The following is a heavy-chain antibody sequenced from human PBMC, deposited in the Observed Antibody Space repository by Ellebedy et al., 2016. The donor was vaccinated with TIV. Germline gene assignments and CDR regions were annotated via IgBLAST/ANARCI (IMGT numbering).Heavy chain of an antibody. Sequence: PGGSLRLSCAASGFTFSNYVMTRVPKAPGKGLEWVSAIGPMSNYKFYADSVKGRIAISRDNSENTLFLQMHSLRGEDKAVYYCEKELVRRDSLTFDYWGQGVLVTVSS. J-gene: IGHJ4*02. CDR3: EKELVRRDSLTFDY. D-gene: IGHD3-9*01. V-gene: IGHV3-23*01. CDR2: IGPMSNYK. CDR1: GFTFSNYV.